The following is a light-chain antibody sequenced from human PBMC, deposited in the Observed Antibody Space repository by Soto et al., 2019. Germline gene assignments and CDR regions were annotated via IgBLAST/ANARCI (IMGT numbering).Light chain of an antibody. V-gene: IGLV2-14*03. J-gene: IGLJ2*01. CDR1: SSDVGGYNY. CDR2: DVN. CDR3: ASFTRSVTVV. Sequence: QSALTQPASVSGSPGQSITISCAGTSSDVGGYNYVSWYQQHPGKVPRLIISDVNKRPSGVSDRFSGSKSGNTASLTISGIQAEYEADYYCASFTRSVTVVFGGGTKLTVL.